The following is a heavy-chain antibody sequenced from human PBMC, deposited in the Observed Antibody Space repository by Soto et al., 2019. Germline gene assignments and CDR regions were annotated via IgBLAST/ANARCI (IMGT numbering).Heavy chain of an antibody. V-gene: IGHV1-18*04. J-gene: IGHJ6*02. CDR2: VSPYNGDA. CDR3: AREVGHMDV. CDR1: GYTFTTYG. Sequence: ASVKVSCKASGYTFTTYGINWVRQAPGQGLEWMGWVSPYNGDATYAQKVQGRVTMTTDTSTRTAYLELRSLRSDDAAVYYCAREVGHMDVWGQGTTVTVSS.